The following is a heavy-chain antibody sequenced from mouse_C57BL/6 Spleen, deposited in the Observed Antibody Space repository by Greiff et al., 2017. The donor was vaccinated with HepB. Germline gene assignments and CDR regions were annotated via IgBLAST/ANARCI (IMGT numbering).Heavy chain of an antibody. CDR2: IYPRSGNT. CDR1: GYTFTSYG. Sequence: QVQLQQSGAELARPGASVKLSCKASGYTFTSYGISWVKQRTGQGLEWIGEIYPRSGNTYYNEKFKGKATLTADKSSSTAYMELRSLTSEDSAVYLCARRGIYYDYDGFAYWGQGTLVTVSA. J-gene: IGHJ3*01. V-gene: IGHV1-81*01. D-gene: IGHD2-4*01. CDR3: ARRGIYYDYDGFAY.